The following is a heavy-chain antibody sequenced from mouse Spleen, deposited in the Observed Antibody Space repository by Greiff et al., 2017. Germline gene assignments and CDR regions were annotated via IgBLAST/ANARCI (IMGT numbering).Heavy chain of an antibody. CDR1: GYTFTSYW. CDR2: IDPSDSYT. CDR3: ARWGGTGEVDY. V-gene: IGHV1-50*01. Sequence: QVQLQQPGAELVKPGASVKLSCKASGYTFTSYWMQWVKQRPGQGLEWIGEIDPSDSYTNYNQKFKGKATLTVDTSSSTAYMQLSSLTSEDSAVYYCARWGGTGEVDYWGQGTTLTVSS. D-gene: IGHD3-3*01. J-gene: IGHJ2*01.